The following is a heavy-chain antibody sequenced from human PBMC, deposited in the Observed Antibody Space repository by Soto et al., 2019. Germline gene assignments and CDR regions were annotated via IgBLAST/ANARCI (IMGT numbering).Heavy chain of an antibody. J-gene: IGHJ4*02. D-gene: IGHD4-4*01. CDR1: GYTFTSYD. CDR3: GRYTVEVPGDY. Sequence: QVQLVQSGAEVKGQGASVKVSCRASGYTFTSYDVNWVRQAPGHAPEWMGWMNPNTGNAGYAQKSKGSATMTRDTSISTAYMELTSLSSEDTAVYYCGRYTVEVPGDYWGQGTLVTVSS. CDR2: MNPNTGNA. V-gene: IGHV1-8*01.